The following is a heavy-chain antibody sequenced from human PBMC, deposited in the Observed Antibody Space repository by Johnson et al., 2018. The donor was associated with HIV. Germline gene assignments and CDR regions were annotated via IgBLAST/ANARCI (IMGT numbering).Heavy chain of an antibody. CDR3: ARETRDDAFDI. D-gene: IGHD4-11*01. CDR1: GFTFSNYA. Sequence: QVQLVESGGGVVQPGRSLRLSCAASGFTFSNYAMHWVRQAPGKGLEWVAVISYDGSSKYYADSVRGRFTISRDNVKNLVYLQMNSLRAEDTAVYYCARETRDDAFDIWGQGTMVTVSS. CDR2: ISYDGSSK. V-gene: IGHV3-30-3*01. J-gene: IGHJ3*02.